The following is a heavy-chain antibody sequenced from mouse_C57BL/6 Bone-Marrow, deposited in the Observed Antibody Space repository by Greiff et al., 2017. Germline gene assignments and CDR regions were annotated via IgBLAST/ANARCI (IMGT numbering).Heavy chain of an antibody. D-gene: IGHD2-3*01. Sequence: QVQLQQSGAELARPGASVKMSCKASGYTFTSYTMHWVKQRPGQGLEWIGYINPSSGYTKYNQKFKDKATLTADKSSSTAYMQLSSLTSEDSAVYYCARSRDDGYYGYYYAMDYWGQGTSVTVSS. V-gene: IGHV1-4*01. CDR1: GYTFTSYT. CDR2: INPSSGYT. J-gene: IGHJ4*01. CDR3: ARSRDDGYYGYYYAMDY.